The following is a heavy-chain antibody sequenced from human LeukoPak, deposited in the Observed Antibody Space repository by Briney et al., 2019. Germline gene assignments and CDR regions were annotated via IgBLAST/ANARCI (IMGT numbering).Heavy chain of an antibody. CDR3: ATRIGDSSGPDAFDI. CDR2: IYPGDSDT. Sequence: GESLKISCKGSGYSFTNYWIGWVRQMPGKGLEWMGIIYPGDSDTRYSPSFQGQVTISADKSITTAFLKWSSLKASDTATYYCATRIGDSSGPDAFDIWGQGTMVTVSS. D-gene: IGHD3-22*01. CDR1: GYSFTNYW. V-gene: IGHV5-51*01. J-gene: IGHJ3*02.